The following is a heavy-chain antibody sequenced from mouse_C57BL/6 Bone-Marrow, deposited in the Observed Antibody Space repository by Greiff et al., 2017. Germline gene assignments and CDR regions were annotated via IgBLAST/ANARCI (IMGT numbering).Heavy chain of an antibody. CDR1: GYTFTSYG. CDR2: IYPRCGNT. Sequence: QVQLKESGAELARPGASVKLSCKASGYTFTSYGISWVKQRTGQGLEWIGEIYPRCGNTYYNEKFKGKATLTADKSSSTAYMELRSLTSEDSAVYFCARKGGSYWYFDVWGTGTTVTVSS. D-gene: IGHD1-1*01. CDR3: ARKGGSYWYFDV. V-gene: IGHV1-81*01. J-gene: IGHJ1*03.